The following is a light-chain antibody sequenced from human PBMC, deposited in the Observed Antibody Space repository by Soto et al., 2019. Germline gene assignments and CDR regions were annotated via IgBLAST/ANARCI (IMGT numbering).Light chain of an antibody. J-gene: IGKJ1*01. Sequence: DIQLTQSPSFFSASVGDRVTITCRASQGISTYLVWYQQKPGKAPKILIYGASTLQSGVPSRFTGSGSGTEFTLTISSLQPDDFATYYCQQLNSYPRTFGQGTKVDIK. V-gene: IGKV1-9*01. CDR3: QQLNSYPRT. CDR2: GAS. CDR1: QGISTY.